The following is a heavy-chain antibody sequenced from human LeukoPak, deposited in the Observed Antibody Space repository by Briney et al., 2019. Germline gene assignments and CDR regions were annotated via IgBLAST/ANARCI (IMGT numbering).Heavy chain of an antibody. CDR2: ISSSGSSI. Sequence: GGSLRLSCAASGFTFSDYYMNWIRQAPEKGLEWISYISSSGSSIYQADSVKGRFTISRDNAENSLSLQMDSLRAEDTAVYYCATSFIGSPGTFDYWGRGTLVTVSS. J-gene: IGHJ4*02. D-gene: IGHD6-13*01. CDR1: GFTFSDYY. CDR3: ATSFIGSPGTFDY. V-gene: IGHV3-11*04.